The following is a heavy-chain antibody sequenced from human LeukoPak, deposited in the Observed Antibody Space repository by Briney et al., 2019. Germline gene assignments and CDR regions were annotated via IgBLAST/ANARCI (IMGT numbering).Heavy chain of an antibody. CDR3: AGAYYGSGSYPQFDY. J-gene: IGHJ4*02. CDR1: GYTFSNYY. CDR2: INASGGST. D-gene: IGHD3-10*01. V-gene: IGHV1-46*01. Sequence: GASVKVSCKASGYTFSNYYIHWVRQAPGQGLEWMGIINASGGSTSYAQKFQGRVTMTRDTSTSTVYMELSSLRSEDTATYYCAGAYYGSGSYPQFDYWGQGTLVTVSS.